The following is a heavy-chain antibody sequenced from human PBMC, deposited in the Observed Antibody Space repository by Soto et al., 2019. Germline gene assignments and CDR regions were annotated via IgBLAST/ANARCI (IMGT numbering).Heavy chain of an antibody. V-gene: IGHV3-7*05. CDR2: IQQDGSEK. J-gene: IGHJ4*02. D-gene: IGHD3-10*01. CDR1: EFTFIGSW. CDR3: ATTGGY. Sequence: EVQLVESGGGLVQPGGSLRLSCAASEFTFIGSWMQWVRKAPGRGLAWVATIQQDGSEKYYVDSAKGRFTISRDTGKNSLYLQMNRLRAEHTAVYYCATTGGYWGQGTLVTVSS.